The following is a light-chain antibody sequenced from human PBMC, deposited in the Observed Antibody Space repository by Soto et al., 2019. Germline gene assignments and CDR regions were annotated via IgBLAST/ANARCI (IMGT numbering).Light chain of an antibody. CDR2: AAS. V-gene: IGKV1-6*01. J-gene: IGKJ1*01. CDR1: QDIRID. Sequence: IQMTQSPSSLSASVGDRVTITCRASQDIRIDLGWYQQTPGKAPKVLIYAASTLQSGVPPRFSGSGSGTDFTLTINSLQPEDFATYYCLQHYNDPWTFGQGTRVEIK. CDR3: LQHYNDPWT.